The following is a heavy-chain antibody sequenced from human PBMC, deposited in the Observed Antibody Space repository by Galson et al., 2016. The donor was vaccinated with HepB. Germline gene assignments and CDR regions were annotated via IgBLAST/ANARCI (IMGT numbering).Heavy chain of an antibody. V-gene: IGHV4-39*01. D-gene: IGHD5-24*01. CDR1: GGSIISSSYY. CDR2: IYYSGST. J-gene: IGHJ4*02. Sequence: ETLSLTCTVSGGSIISSSYYWDWIRQPPGKGLEWIGSIYYSGSTYYNPSLKSRVTISVDTSKNQFSLKLSSVTAADTAVYYCARNERRWLHSPYYFDSWGQGTLVTVSS. CDR3: ARNERRWLHSPYYFDS.